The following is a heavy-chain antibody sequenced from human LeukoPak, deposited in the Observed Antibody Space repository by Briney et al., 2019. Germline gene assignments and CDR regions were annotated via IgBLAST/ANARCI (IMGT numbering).Heavy chain of an antibody. V-gene: IGHV3-30*04. D-gene: IGHD2-15*01. CDR1: GFTFSSYA. Sequence: PGRSLRLSCAASGFTFSSYAMHWVRQAPGKGLEWVAVISYDGSNKYYADSVKGRFTISRDNSKNTLYLQMNSLRAEDTAVYYCARDKAVVVVAATGAYFDYWGQGTLVTVSS. CDR2: ISYDGSNK. CDR3: ARDKAVVVVAATGAYFDY. J-gene: IGHJ4*02.